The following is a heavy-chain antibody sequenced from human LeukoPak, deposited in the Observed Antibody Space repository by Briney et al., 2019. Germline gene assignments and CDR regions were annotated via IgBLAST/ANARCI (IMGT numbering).Heavy chain of an antibody. D-gene: IGHD3-9*01. J-gene: IGHJ4*02. CDR3: ASTLFRYFGWLPHGGDY. V-gene: IGHV3-48*02. CDR2: ISSSSSTI. CDR1: GFTFSSYS. Sequence: GGSLRLSCAASGFTFSSYSMNWVRQAPGKGLQWVSYISSSSSTIYYADSVKGRFTISRDNAKNSLYLQMNSLRDEDTAVYYCASTLFRYFGWLPHGGDYWGQGTLVTVSS.